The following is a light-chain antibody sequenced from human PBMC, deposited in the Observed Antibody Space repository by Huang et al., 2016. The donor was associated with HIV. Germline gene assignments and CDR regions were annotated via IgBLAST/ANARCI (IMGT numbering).Light chain of an antibody. CDR2: GAS. CDR1: QSVTKY. Sequence: DIQMTQSPSSLSASVGDRVTITCRATQSVTKYLNWYQQKPGKAPKLLIYGASSLQTGVPSRFSGSGSGTDFTLTISSLQPEDFATYYCQQSSSPPPIFGPGTKVDIK. CDR3: QQSSSPPPI. J-gene: IGKJ3*01. V-gene: IGKV1-39*01.